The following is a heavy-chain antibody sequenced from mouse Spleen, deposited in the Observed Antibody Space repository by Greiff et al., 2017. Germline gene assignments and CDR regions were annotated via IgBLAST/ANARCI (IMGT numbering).Heavy chain of an antibody. V-gene: IGHV1-80*01. Sequence: VQLKESGAELVRPGSSVKISCKASGYAFSSYWMNWVKQRPGQGLEWIGQIYPGDGDTNYNGKFKGKATLTADKSSSTAYMQLSSLTSEDSAVYFCARCDGYYLFAYWGQGTLVTVSA. D-gene: IGHD2-3*01. CDR1: GYAFSSYW. J-gene: IGHJ3*01. CDR2: IYPGDGDT. CDR3: ARCDGYYLFAY.